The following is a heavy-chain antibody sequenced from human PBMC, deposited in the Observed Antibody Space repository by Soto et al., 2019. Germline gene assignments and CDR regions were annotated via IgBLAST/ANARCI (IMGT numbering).Heavy chain of an antibody. CDR3: ARELLHGGIYSFVNWFDP. CDR1: GGSISSYY. V-gene: IGHV4-59*01. D-gene: IGHD2-15*01. Sequence: SETLSLTCTVSGGSISSYYWSWIRQPPGKGLEWIGYIYYSGSTNYNPSLKSRVTISVDTSKNQFSLKLSSVTAADTAVYYCARELLHGGIYSFVNWFDPWGQGTLVTVSS. CDR2: IYYSGST. J-gene: IGHJ5*02.